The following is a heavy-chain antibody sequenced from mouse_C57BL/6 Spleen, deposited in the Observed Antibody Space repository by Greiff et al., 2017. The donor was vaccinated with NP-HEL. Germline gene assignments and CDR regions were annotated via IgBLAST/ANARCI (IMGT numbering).Heavy chain of an antibody. J-gene: IGHJ1*03. V-gene: IGHV1-22*01. Sequence: VQLQQSGPELVKPGASVKMSCKASGYTFTDYNMHWVKQSHGKSLEWIGYINPNNGGTSYNQKFKGKATLTVNKSSSTAYMELRSLTSEDSAVYYCERTYYGNWYFDVWGTGTTVTVSS. D-gene: IGHD2-10*01. CDR3: ERTYYGNWYFDV. CDR2: INPNNGGT. CDR1: GYTFTDYN.